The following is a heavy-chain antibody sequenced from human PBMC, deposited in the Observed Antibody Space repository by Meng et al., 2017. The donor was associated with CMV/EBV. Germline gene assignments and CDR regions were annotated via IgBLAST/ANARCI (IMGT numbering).Heavy chain of an antibody. D-gene: IGHD3-3*01. V-gene: IGHV3-9*01. J-gene: IGHJ5*02. Sequence: SLKISCAASGFTFDDYAMHWVRQAPGKGLEWVSGISWNSGSIGYADSVKGRFTISRDNAQNSLYLQMNSLRAEDTAVYYCARAALWSGSIWFDPWGQGTLVTVSS. CDR3: ARAALWSGSIWFDP. CDR1: GFTFDDYA. CDR2: ISWNSGSI.